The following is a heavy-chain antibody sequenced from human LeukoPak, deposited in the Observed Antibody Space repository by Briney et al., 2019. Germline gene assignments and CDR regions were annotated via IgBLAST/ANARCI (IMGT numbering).Heavy chain of an antibody. Sequence: GGSLRLSCAASGFTFSTYSMNWVRQAPGKGLEWVSYISSSSSGIYYTDSVKGRFTISRDNAKNALYLQMNSLRAEDTAVYYCARGYFDSSSSPTGDYLGQGTLVTVSS. CDR3: ARGYFDSSSSPTGDY. D-gene: IGHD3-22*01. V-gene: IGHV3-48*01. CDR2: ISSSSSGI. J-gene: IGHJ4*02. CDR1: GFTFSTYS.